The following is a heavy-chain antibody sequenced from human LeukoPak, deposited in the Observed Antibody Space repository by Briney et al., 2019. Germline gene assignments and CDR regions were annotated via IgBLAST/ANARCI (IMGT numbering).Heavy chain of an antibody. CDR2: ISSSSTYI. Sequence: GGSLRLSCAASGFTFRRYSMNWVRQAPGKGLDWVSSISSSSTYIYYADSVKGRFTISRDNAKNSLYLQMNSLRAEDTAVYYCARSVSTYYFDYWGQGTLVTVSS. CDR3: ARSVSTYYFDY. D-gene: IGHD4-11*01. J-gene: IGHJ4*02. V-gene: IGHV3-21*01. CDR1: GFTFRRYS.